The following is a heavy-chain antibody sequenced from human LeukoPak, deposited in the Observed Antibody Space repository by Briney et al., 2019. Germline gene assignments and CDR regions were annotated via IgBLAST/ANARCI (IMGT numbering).Heavy chain of an antibody. CDR1: GFTVSSNS. Sequence: GGSLRLSCTVSGFTVSSNSMSWVRQAPGKGLEWVSFIYSDNTHYSDSVKGRFTISRDNSKNTLYLQMNSLRAEDTAVYYCAKDLWGGNWFDPWGPGSLVIVSS. CDR3: AKDLWGGNWFDP. D-gene: IGHD7-27*01. J-gene: IGHJ5*02. CDR2: IYSDNT. V-gene: IGHV3-53*01.